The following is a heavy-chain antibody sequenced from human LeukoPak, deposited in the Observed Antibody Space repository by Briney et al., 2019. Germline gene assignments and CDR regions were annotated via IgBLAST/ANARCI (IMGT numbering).Heavy chain of an antibody. CDR3: AKDLGGEGGSGFPGY. V-gene: IGHV3-23*01. Sequence: PGGCLRLSCSASGFTFSTYSMTWVRQAPGKGLQWVSAISGSGGDTYYADSVKGRFTISRDNSKNTMYLQMNSLRVEGTAVYYCAKDLGGEGGSGFPGYWGQGTLVTVSS. D-gene: IGHD3-10*01. CDR2: ISGSGGDT. CDR1: GFTFSTYS. J-gene: IGHJ4*02.